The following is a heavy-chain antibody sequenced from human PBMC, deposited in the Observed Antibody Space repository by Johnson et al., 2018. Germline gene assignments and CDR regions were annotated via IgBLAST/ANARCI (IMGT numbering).Heavy chain of an antibody. V-gene: IGHV4-59*01. CDR2: VDQNGGT. CDR3: ARMPPTYNIGWGYFDY. D-gene: IGHD6-19*01. Sequence: QVRLQESGPGVVEYSETLSLTCTVSSGSISNYYWNWIRQSPGKGLEWIGYVDQNGGTNYNPFLKRRATRSVDTSKNQFSLKLSSVAAADTAVYYCARMPPTYNIGWGYFDYWGQGTLVTVSS. J-gene: IGHJ4*02. CDR1: SGSISNYY.